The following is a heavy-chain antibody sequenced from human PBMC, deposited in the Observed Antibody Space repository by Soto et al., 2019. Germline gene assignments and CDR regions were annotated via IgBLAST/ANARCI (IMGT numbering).Heavy chain of an antibody. CDR1: GGSITNSSFY. CDR2: MLYSGLT. Sequence: SETLSLTCSVSGGSITNSSFYWAWIRQPPGKGLEWIGSMLYSGLTYYNPSLKSRVTLSVDTSKNQFSVRLNSVTASDTAVYYCAPLSVSLSGPYGIHVWGQGTTVTVSS. CDR3: APLSVSLSGPYGIHV. V-gene: IGHV4-39*01. D-gene: IGHD2-15*01. J-gene: IGHJ6*02.